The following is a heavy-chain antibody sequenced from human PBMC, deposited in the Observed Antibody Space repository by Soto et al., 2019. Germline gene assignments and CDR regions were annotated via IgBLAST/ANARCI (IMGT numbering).Heavy chain of an antibody. CDR1: GGSISSGDYY. D-gene: IGHD3-10*01. J-gene: IGHJ6*02. Sequence: SETLSLTCTVSGGSISSGDYYWSWIRQPPGKGLEWIGYIYYSGSTYYNPSLKSRVTISVDTSKNQFSLKLSSVTAADTAVYYCARDEMVRGVINPYYYYYGMDAWGQGTTVTVSS. CDR2: IYYSGST. V-gene: IGHV4-30-4*01. CDR3: ARDEMVRGVINPYYYYYGMDA.